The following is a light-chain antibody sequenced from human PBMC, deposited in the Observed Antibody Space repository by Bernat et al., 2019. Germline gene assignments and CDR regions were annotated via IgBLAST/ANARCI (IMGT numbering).Light chain of an antibody. J-gene: IGKJ3*01. CDR1: QSVNTY. CDR2: DAS. CDR3: QQSGRSPIFT. Sequence: EIVLTQSPATLSLSPGDRATLSCRASQSVNTYLAWYQQKSGQAPRLLIYDASTRATGIPARFSGGGSGTDFTLTISSLEPEDFAVYYCQQSGRSPIFTFGPGSRVDVK. V-gene: IGKV3-11*01.